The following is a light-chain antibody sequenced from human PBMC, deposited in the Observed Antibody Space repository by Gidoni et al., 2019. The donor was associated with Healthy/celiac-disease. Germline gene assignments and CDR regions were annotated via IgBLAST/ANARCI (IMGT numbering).Light chain of an antibody. V-gene: IGKV4-1*01. J-gene: IGKJ2*01. CDR2: WAS. Sequence: DIVMTQSPDSLAVSLGERATINCKSSQSVLYSSNNKNYLAWYQQKPGQPPKLLIYWASTRESGVPDRFSSSGSGTDFTLTISSLQAEDVAVYYCQQYYSTPYTFGQXTKLEIK. CDR1: QSVLYSSNNKNY. CDR3: QQYYSTPYT.